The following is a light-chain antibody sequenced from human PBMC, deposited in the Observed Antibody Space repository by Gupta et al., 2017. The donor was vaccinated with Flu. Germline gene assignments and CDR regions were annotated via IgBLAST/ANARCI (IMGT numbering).Light chain of an antibody. CDR1: SSAVGAYYY. Sequence: QSALTQPRSVSVSPGRSVAISCTGTSSAVGAYYYVSWYQQHPGQAPKLIIYDVNKRPSGVPGRFTGSNSGNTASLTISGHPPEDEADYRCNSYGARKFFGGGTRLTVL. CDR3: NSYGARKF. V-gene: IGLV2-11*01. CDR2: DVN. J-gene: IGLJ2*01.